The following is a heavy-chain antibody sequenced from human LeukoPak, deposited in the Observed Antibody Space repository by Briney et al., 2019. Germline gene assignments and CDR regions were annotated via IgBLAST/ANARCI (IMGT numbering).Heavy chain of an antibody. V-gene: IGHV4-59*01. CDR1: GGSISSYY. CDR3: AREYYYDSSGFASSYFDY. D-gene: IGHD3-22*01. Sequence: SETLSLTCTVSGGSISSYYWSWIRQPPGKGLEWIGYIYYSGSTNYNPSLKSRVTISVDTSKNQFSLKLSSVTDADTAVYYCAREYYYDSSGFASSYFDYWGQGTLVTVSS. J-gene: IGHJ4*02. CDR2: IYYSGST.